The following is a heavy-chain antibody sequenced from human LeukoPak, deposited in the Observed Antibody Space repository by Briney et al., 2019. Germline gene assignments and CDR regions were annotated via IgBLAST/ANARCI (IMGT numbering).Heavy chain of an antibody. V-gene: IGHV3-7*03. CDR1: GFTFSSYG. D-gene: IGHD4-23*01. CDR2: IKQDGSDK. Sequence: GGSLRLSCAASGFTFSSYGMHWVRQAPGKGLEWVANIKQDGSDKYYLTSVRGRFTISRDNAKNSLFLQMNSLRVEDTAVYYCARGGGHLDCWGQGTLVTVSS. J-gene: IGHJ4*02. CDR3: ARGGGHLDC.